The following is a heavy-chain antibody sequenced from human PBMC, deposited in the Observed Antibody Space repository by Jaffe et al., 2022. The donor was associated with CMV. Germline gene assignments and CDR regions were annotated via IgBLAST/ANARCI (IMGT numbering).Heavy chain of an antibody. CDR3: ARHRVGATGGHWYFDL. Sequence: QLQLQESGPGLVKPSETLSLTCTVSGGSISSSSYYWGWIRQPPGKGLEWIGSIYYSGSTYYNPSLKSRVTISVDTSKNQFSLKLSSVTAADTAVYYCARHRVGATGGHWYFDLWGRGTLVTVSS. J-gene: IGHJ2*01. CDR2: IYYSGST. CDR1: GGSISSSSYY. D-gene: IGHD1-26*01. V-gene: IGHV4-39*01.